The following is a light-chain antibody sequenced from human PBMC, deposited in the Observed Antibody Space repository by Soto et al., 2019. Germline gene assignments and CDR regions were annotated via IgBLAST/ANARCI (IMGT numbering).Light chain of an antibody. CDR3: CSYAGSNTYV. J-gene: IGLJ1*01. V-gene: IGLV2-23*02. CDR2: EVT. CDR1: SSDVGSYNL. Sequence: LTQPASVSGSPGQSITISCTGTSSDVGSYNLVSWYQHHPGKAPKLIIYEVTRRPSGISNRFSGSKSGNTASLTISGLQAEDEADYYCCSYAGSNTYVFGTGTKVTVL.